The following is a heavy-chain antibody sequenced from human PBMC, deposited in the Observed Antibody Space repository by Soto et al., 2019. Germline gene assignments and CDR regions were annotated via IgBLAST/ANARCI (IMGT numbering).Heavy chain of an antibody. J-gene: IGHJ6*02. CDR2: IDPSDSYT. V-gene: IGHV5-10-1*01. CDR1: GYSFTSYW. Sequence: GESLKISCKGSGYSFTSYWISWVRQMPGKGLEWMGRIDPSDSYTNYSPSFQGHVTISADKSISTAYLQWSSLKASDTAMYYCARSLRFDFWSGYPQPCYGMDVWGQGTKVTVSS. CDR3: ARSLRFDFWSGYPQPCYGMDV. D-gene: IGHD3-3*01.